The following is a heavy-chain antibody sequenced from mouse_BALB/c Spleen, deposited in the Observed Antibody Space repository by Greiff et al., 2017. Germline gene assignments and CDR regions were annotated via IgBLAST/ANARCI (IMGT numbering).Heavy chain of an antibody. CDR3: ARDFDYGSRAWFAY. J-gene: IGHJ3*01. V-gene: IGHV1-84*02. D-gene: IGHD1-1*01. Sequence: VQLQESGPELVKPGASVKISCKASGYTFTDYYINWVKQKPGQGLEWIGWIYPGSGNTKYNEKFKGKATLTVDTSSSTAYMQLSSLTSEDTAVYFCARDFDYGSRAWFAYWGQGTLVTVAA. CDR1: GYTFTDYY. CDR2: IYPGSGNT.